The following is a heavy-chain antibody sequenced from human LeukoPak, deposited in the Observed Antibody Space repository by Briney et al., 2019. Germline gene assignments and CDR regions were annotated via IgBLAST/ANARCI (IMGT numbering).Heavy chain of an antibody. CDR3: ARLIGSSGWYPDY. CDR2: ISSSSSYI. Sequence: GSLRLSCAASGFTFSSYSMNWVRQAPGKGLEWVSSISSSSSYIYYADSVKGRFTISRDNAKNSLYLQMNSLRAEDTAVYYCARLIGSSGWYPDYWGQGTLVTVSS. CDR1: GFTFSSYS. V-gene: IGHV3-21*01. J-gene: IGHJ4*02. D-gene: IGHD6-19*01.